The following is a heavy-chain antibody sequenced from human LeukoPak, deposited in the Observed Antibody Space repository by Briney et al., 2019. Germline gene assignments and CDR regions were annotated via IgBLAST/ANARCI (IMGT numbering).Heavy chain of an antibody. D-gene: IGHD5/OR15-5a*01. CDR2: IRGDGGLK. Sequence: TGGSLRLSCAASGFTFSNYWMIWVRQAPGEGLEWVANIRGDGGLKYYVDSVKGRFTISRDNAKNSLYLQMNSLRAEDMAIYYCARDSGGFSSVYYDAFDFWGQGTVVTVSS. CDR1: GFTFSNYW. V-gene: IGHV3-7*01. J-gene: IGHJ3*01. CDR3: ARDSGGFSSVYYDAFDF.